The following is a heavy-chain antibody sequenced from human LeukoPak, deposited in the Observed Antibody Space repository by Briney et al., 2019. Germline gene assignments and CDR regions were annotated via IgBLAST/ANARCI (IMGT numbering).Heavy chain of an antibody. D-gene: IGHD3-22*01. CDR2: IYYSGST. V-gene: IGHV4-59*01. J-gene: IGHJ4*02. Sequence: PSETLSLTCTVSGGSISSYYWSWLRQPPGKGLEWIGYIYYSGSTNYNPSLKRRVTISVDTSKNQFSLELSSVTAADTAVYYCARTYYYDSRGSFHFDYWGQRTLVTVSS. CDR1: GGSISSYY. CDR3: ARTYYYDSRGSFHFDY.